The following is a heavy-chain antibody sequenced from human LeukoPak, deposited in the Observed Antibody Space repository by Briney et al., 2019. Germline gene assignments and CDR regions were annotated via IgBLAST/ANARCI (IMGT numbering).Heavy chain of an antibody. Sequence: GGSLRLSCAASGFTFSSYGMHWVRQAPGKGLEWVAFIRYDGSNKYYADSVKGRFTISRDNAKNSLYLQMNSLRAEDTAVYYCARSWGEVDAFDIWGQGTMVTVSS. J-gene: IGHJ3*02. D-gene: IGHD7-27*01. V-gene: IGHV3-30*02. CDR1: GFTFSSYG. CDR3: ARSWGEVDAFDI. CDR2: IRYDGSNK.